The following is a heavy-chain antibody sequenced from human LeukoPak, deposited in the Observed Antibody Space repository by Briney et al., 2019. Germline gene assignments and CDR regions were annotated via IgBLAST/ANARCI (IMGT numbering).Heavy chain of an antibody. Sequence: SETLSLTCTVSGGSISSYYWSWIRQPAGKGLEWIGRIYTSGSTNYNPSLKSRVTISVDTSKNQFSLKLSSVTAADTAVYYCATSRGNWNDFDYWGQGTLVTVSS. CDR1: GGSISSYY. D-gene: IGHD1-20*01. V-gene: IGHV4-4*07. CDR3: ATSRGNWNDFDY. CDR2: IYTSGST. J-gene: IGHJ4*02.